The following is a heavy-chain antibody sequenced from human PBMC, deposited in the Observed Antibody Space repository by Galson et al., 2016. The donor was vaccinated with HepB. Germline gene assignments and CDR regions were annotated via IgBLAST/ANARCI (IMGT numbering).Heavy chain of an antibody. CDR3: AGSRARTPSSYFSSGMDA. V-gene: IGHV3-11*04. CDR2: STTSGSSV. Sequence: SLRLSCAASGFTFSDYYISWVRQAPGQGLQWISYSTTSGSSVFCTDSVKGRFTISRDNAKNSLFLQMNSLRAEDTAVYYCAGSRARTPSSYFSSGMDAWGQGTTVIVSS. D-gene: IGHD1-14*01. CDR1: GFTFSDYY. J-gene: IGHJ6*02.